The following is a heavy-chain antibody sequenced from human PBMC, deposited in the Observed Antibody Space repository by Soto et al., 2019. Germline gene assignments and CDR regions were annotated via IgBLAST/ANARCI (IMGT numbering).Heavy chain of an antibody. CDR3: WSFSRGVNKNYGMDV. J-gene: IGHJ6*02. CDR1: GGSISSGGYY. CDR2: IYYSGST. V-gene: IGHV4-31*03. Sequence: QVQLQESGPGLVKPSQTLSLTCTVSGGSISSGGYYWSWIRQHPGKGLEWIGYIYYSGSTYYNPSHKSRVTISVDTSKNQFSLKLSSVTAADTAVYYCWSFSRGVNKNYGMDVWGQGTTVTVSS. D-gene: IGHD3-10*01.